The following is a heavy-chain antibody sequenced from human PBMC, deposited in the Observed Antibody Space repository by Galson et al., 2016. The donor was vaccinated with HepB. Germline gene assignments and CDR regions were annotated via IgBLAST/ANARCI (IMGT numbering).Heavy chain of an antibody. CDR1: GFTFSSYA. J-gene: IGHJ4*02. V-gene: IGHV3-23*01. CDR3: AKDLVNDFGEHNPITGDYFDY. CDR2: IRSSGGST. D-gene: IGHD3-10*01. Sequence: SLRLSCAASGFTFSSYAMSWVRQAPGKGLKWVSGIRSSGGSTYYADSVKGRFTISRDNSKNTLYLQMNSLRAEDTAVYYCAKDLVNDFGEHNPITGDYFDYWGQGTLVTVSS.